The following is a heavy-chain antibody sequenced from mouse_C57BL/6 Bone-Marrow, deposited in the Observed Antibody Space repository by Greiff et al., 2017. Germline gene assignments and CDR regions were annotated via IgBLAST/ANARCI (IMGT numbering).Heavy chain of an antibody. CDR3: ARFLHYYGSSYYAMDY. V-gene: IGHV1-85*01. D-gene: IGHD1-1*01. CDR1: GYTFTSYD. CDR2: IYPRDGST. Sequence: QVHVKQSGPELVKPGASVKLSCKASGYTFTSYDINWVKQRPGQGLEWIGWIYPRDGSTKYNEKFKGQATLTVDTSSSTAYMELHSLTSEDSAVYFCARFLHYYGSSYYAMDYWGQGTSVTVSS. J-gene: IGHJ4*01.